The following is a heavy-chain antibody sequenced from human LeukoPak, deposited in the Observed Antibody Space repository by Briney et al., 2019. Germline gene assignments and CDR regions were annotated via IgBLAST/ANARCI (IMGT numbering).Heavy chain of an antibody. CDR2: IYTSGST. CDR3: ARDPAPHGESGWYKDPPLGKTYYYYMDV. V-gene: IGHV4-61*02. J-gene: IGHJ6*03. Sequence: PSETLALTCTVSGGSISSGSYYWSWIRQPAGKGLEWIGRIYTSGSTNYNPSLKSRVTISVDTSKNQFSLKLSSVTAADTAVYYCARDPAPHGESGWYKDPPLGKTYYYYMDVWGKGTTVTISS. D-gene: IGHD6-19*01. CDR1: GGSISSGSYY.